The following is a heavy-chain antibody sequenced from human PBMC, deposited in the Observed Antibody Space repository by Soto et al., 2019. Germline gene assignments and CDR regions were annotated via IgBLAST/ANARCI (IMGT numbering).Heavy chain of an antibody. J-gene: IGHJ3*02. CDR1: GYPVTAYY. Sequence: QLHLVQSGAVVKKPGASVTVSCSASGYPVTAYYMHWVRQAPGRGLEWMGGINPATGAAKYTQTFQGRVTMARDTSTGTVFMELRGLTSGDTAVFYWAGGGGVGVAGSAAFDMWGQGTLVTVSS. V-gene: IGHV1-2*02. CDR2: INPATGAA. D-gene: IGHD3-3*01. CDR3: AGGGGVGVAGSAAFDM.